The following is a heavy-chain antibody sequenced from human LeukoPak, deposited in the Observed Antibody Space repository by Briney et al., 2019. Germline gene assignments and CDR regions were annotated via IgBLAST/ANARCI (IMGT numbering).Heavy chain of an antibody. CDR3: AMFGELTIYYYYGMDV. D-gene: IGHD3-10*02. CDR2: MNPNSGNT. Sequence: ASVKVSCKASGYTFTSYDINWVRQATGQGLEWMGWMNPNSGNTGYAQKFQGRVTMTRNTSISTAYMELSSLRSEDTAVYYCAMFGELTIYYYYGMDVWGQGTTVTVSS. J-gene: IGHJ6*02. CDR1: GYTFTSYD. V-gene: IGHV1-8*01.